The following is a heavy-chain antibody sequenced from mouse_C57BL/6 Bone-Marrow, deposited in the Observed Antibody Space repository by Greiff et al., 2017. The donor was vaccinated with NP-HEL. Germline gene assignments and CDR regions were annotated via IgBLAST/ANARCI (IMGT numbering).Heavy chain of an antibody. CDR3: TELGQPAWFAY. V-gene: IGHV6-3*01. CDR1: GFTFSNYW. D-gene: IGHD4-1*01. J-gene: IGHJ3*01. Sequence: VQLPPSFCGLVQPGGSMKLSCVASGFTFSNYWMNWVRQSPEKGLEWVAQIRLKSDNYATHYAESVKGRFTISRDDSKSSVYLQMNNLRAEDTGIYYCTELGQPAWFAYWGQGTLVTVSA. CDR2: IRLKSDNYAT.